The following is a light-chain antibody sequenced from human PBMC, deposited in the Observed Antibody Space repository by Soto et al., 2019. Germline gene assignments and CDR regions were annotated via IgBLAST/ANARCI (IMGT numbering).Light chain of an antibody. CDR2: AAS. V-gene: IGKV1-39*01. J-gene: IGKJ2*01. Sequence: DIQMTQSPSSLPASVGDRVTITCRASQSITNYLSWYQQRPGKAPKLLIHAASNLQSGVPSRFSGRGSEPDFSLTIISLQLEDFATYYFQQSYSAPLAFGQGTNLQIK. CDR1: QSITNY. CDR3: QQSYSAPLA.